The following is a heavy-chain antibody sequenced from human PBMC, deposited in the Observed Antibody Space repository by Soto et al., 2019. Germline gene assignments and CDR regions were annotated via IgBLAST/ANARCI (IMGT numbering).Heavy chain of an antibody. Sequence: QVQLVQSGAEVKKPGSSVKVSCKTSGVSFNNNGIGWVRQAPGPGLEWMGGVSPPHRTSYYTRKFQGRIAITADAATGTVNMEPSSLTSEDTAQYYCARVLYYGSGSYSPYGMAVWGQGTTVTVS. J-gene: IGHJ6*02. CDR3: ARVLYYGSGSYSPYGMAV. CDR1: GVSFNNNG. CDR2: VSPPHRTS. D-gene: IGHD3-10*01. V-gene: IGHV1-69*19.